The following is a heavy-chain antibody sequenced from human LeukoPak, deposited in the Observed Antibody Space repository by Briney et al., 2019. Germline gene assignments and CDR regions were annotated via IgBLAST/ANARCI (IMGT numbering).Heavy chain of an antibody. Sequence: ASVKVSCKASGYTFTSYDINWVRQATGQGLEWMGWMNPSSGNTGYAQKFQGRVTMTRNTSISTAYMELSSLRSEDTAVYYCARDSTSDNWFDPWGQGTLVTVSS. J-gene: IGHJ5*02. CDR2: MNPSSGNT. CDR1: GYTFTSYD. CDR3: ARDSTSDNWFDP. V-gene: IGHV1-8*01. D-gene: IGHD2-2*01.